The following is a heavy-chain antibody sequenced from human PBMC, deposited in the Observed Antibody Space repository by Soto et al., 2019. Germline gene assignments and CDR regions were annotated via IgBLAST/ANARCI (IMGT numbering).Heavy chain of an antibody. V-gene: IGHV1-8*01. CDR1: GYNFTSYD. CDR2: MDSNSGNT. CDR3: ARGSAFDI. J-gene: IGHJ3*02. Sequence: QVQLVQSGAEVKKPGASVKVSCKASGYNFTSYDINWVRPATGPDLEWMGRMDSNSGNTVYAQKFQGRVTMTRNTSIRTAYMELSSLISEDTAVYYCARGSAFDIWGQGTIVTVSS.